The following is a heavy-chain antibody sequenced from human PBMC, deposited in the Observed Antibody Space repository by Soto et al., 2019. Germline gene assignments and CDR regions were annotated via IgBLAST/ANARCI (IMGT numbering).Heavy chain of an antibody. CDR1: GYTFPSYG. J-gene: IGHJ4*02. D-gene: IGHD5-18*01. CDR2: INAYNGNT. Sequence: ASVKVSFPASGYTFPSYGISLVRQAPGQGLEWMGWINAYNGNTNYAQKFQGRVTMTTDTSTSTAYMELRSLRSDDTAVYYCARDVGYGLIDYWGQGTLVTVSS. CDR3: ARDVGYGLIDY. V-gene: IGHV1-18*01.